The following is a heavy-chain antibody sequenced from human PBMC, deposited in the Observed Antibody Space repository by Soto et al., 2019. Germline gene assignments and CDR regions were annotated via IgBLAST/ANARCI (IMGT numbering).Heavy chain of an antibody. CDR3: AKALGELSPESYDY. D-gene: IGHD3-16*02. V-gene: IGHV3-30*18. CDR1: GFTFSSYG. Sequence: QVQLVESGGGVVQPGRSLRLSCAASGFTFSSYGMHWVRQAPGKGLEWVAIVSYDGSNKYYADSVKGRFTISRDNSRNTLYLQMNSLSAEDTAVYYCAKALGELSPESYDYWGQGTLVTVSS. CDR2: VSYDGSNK. J-gene: IGHJ4*02.